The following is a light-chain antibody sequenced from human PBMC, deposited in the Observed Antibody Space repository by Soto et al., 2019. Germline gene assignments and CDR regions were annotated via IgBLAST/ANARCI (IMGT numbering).Light chain of an antibody. V-gene: IGLV1-40*01. J-gene: IGLJ2*01. CDR1: SSNIGAGYD. CDR3: QSYDSSLSGFVL. Sequence: QSVLTQPPSVSGAPGQRVTISCTGRSSNIGAGYDVHWYQQLPGTAPKLLIYGNSNRPSGVPDRFSGSKSGTSASLAITGLQAEDEADYYCQSYDSSLSGFVLFGGGTKVTVL. CDR2: GNS.